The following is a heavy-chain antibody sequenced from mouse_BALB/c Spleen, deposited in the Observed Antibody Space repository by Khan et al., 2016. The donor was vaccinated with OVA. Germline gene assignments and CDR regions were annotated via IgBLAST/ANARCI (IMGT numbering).Heavy chain of an antibody. Sequence: QVQLKQSGADLARPGASVKLSCKASGYIFTDYNINWMRQRTGQGLEWIGEIYPGSDNTYYNERFKGKATLTVDKSSSTAYMHLSSLTSEDSAVYFCTREWAAWFPYWGQGTLVTVSA. J-gene: IGHJ3*01. CDR3: TREWAAWFPY. V-gene: IGHV1-77*01. CDR1: GYIFTDYN. CDR2: IYPGSDNT.